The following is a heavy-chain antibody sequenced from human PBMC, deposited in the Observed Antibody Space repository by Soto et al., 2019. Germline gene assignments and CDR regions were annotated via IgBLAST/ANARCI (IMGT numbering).Heavy chain of an antibody. CDR3: ARLRDYGRNSPDASDI. J-gene: IGHJ3*02. Sequence: HSWTMSLTCAVSGGCISSGGYSWSWIRQQPGKGLEWIGYIYYSGSTYYNPSLKSRVTISVDTSKNQFSLKLSSVTAADTAVYYCARLRDYGRNSPDASDILGQGTMVTVSS. D-gene: IGHD4-17*01. CDR2: IYYSGST. CDR1: GGCISSGGYS. V-gene: IGHV4-30-2*05.